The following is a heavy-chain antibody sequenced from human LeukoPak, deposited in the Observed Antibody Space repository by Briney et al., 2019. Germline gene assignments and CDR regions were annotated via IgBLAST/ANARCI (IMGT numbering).Heavy chain of an antibody. CDR2: ISGSGGST. CDR3: AKDGIWFGDLPSIDY. CDR1: GFTFSSYA. Sequence: GGSLRLSCAASGFTFSSYAMSRVRQAPGKGLQWVSAISGSGGSTYYADSVKGRFTISRDNSKNTLYLQMNSLRAEDTAVYYCAKDGIWFGDLPSIDYWGQGTLVTVSS. V-gene: IGHV3-23*01. J-gene: IGHJ4*02. D-gene: IGHD3-10*01.